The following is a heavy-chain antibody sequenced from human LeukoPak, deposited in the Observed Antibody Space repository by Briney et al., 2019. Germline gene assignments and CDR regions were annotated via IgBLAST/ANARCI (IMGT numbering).Heavy chain of an antibody. Sequence: GGSLRLSCAASGFTFDDYGMSWVRQAPGKGLEWVANIKQDGSEKYYVDSVKGRFTISRDNAKNSLYLQMNSLRAEDTAVYYCAKEKYSSGWYYGYYFDYWGQGTLVTVSS. D-gene: IGHD6-19*01. CDR3: AKEKYSSGWYYGYYFDY. CDR1: GFTFDDYG. J-gene: IGHJ4*02. V-gene: IGHV3-7*03. CDR2: IKQDGSEK.